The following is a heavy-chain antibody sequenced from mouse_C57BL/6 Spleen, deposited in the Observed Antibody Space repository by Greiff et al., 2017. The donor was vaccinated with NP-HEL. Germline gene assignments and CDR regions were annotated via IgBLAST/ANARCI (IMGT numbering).Heavy chain of an antibody. J-gene: IGHJ4*01. CDR2: IDPANGNT. CDR3: ARTYGDDGDAMDY. CDR1: GFNIKNTY. Sequence: VQLQQSVAELVRPGASVKLSCTASGFNIKNTYMHWVKQRPEQGLEWIGRIDPANGNTTYAPKFQGKATITADTSSNTAYMQLGSLTSEDTSIYYCARTYGDDGDAMDYWGQGTSVTVSS. D-gene: IGHD2-2*01. V-gene: IGHV14-3*01.